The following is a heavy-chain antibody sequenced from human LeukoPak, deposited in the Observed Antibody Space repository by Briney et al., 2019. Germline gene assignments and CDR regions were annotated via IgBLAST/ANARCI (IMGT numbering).Heavy chain of an antibody. J-gene: IGHJ4*02. CDR3: ARHHCSSTSCYQFDY. V-gene: IGHV4-39*01. CDR2: IYYSGST. CDR1: GGSISSSSYY. D-gene: IGHD2-2*01. Sequence: SETLSLTCTVSGGSISSSSYYWGWIRQPPGTGLEWIGSIYYSGSTYYNPSLKSRVTISVDTSKNQFSLKLSSVTAADTAAYYCARHHCSSTSCYQFDYWGQGTLVTVSS.